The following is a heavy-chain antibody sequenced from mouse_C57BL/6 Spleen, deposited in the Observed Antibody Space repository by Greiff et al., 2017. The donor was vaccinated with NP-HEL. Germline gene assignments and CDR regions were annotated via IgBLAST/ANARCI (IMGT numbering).Heavy chain of an antibody. J-gene: IGHJ4*01. CDR1: GYTFTSYG. Sequence: QVQLQQSGAELARPGASVKLSCKASGYTFTSYGISWVKQRTGQGLEWIGEIYPRSGNTYYNEKFKGKATLTADKSSSSAYMELRSLTSEDSAVYVCARGRFITTVVATPYYAMDYWGQGTSVTVSS. CDR2: IYPRSGNT. D-gene: IGHD1-1*01. CDR3: ARGRFITTVVATPYYAMDY. V-gene: IGHV1-81*01.